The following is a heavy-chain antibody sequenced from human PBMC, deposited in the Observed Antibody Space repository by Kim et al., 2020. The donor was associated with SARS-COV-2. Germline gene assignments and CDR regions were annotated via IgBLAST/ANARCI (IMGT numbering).Heavy chain of an antibody. V-gene: IGHV4-34*01. D-gene: IGHD3-10*01. CDR3: ARVSGSGSPLRYYYGMDV. CDR1: GGSFSGYY. CDR2: INHSGST. J-gene: IGHJ6*02. Sequence: SETLSLTCAVYGGSFSGYYWSWIRQPPGKGLEWIGEINHSGSTNYNPSLKSRVTISVDTSKNQFSLKLSSVTAADTAVYYCARVSGSGSPLRYYYGMDVWGQGTTVTVSS.